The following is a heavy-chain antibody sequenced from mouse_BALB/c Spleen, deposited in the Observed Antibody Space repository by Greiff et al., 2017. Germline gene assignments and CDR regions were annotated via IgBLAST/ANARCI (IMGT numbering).Heavy chain of an antibody. D-gene: IGHD2-10*01. CDR2: ISNGGGST. CDR1: GFTFSSYT. CDR3: ARQAYYGNFDY. V-gene: IGHV5-12-2*01. J-gene: IGHJ2*01. Sequence: DVHLVESGGGLVQPGGSLKLSCAASGFTFSSYTMSWVRQTPEKRLEWVAYISNGGGSTYYPDTVKGRFTISRDNAKNTLYLQMSSLKSEDTAMYYCARQAYYGNFDYWGQGTTLTVSS.